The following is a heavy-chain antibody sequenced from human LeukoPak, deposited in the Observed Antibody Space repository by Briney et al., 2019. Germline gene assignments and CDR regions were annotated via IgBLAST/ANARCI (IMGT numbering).Heavy chain of an antibody. CDR3: ARLSISRQLVRYGMDV. CDR2: IDPSDSYT. D-gene: IGHD6-13*01. V-gene: IGHV5-10-1*01. J-gene: IGHJ6*04. CDR1: GSIFTSYW. Sequence: GAPLQISGEGAGSIFTSYWISWGRPLPGKGQEWMGRIDPSDSYTNYNPSFQGHITISADKSISTAYLQWSSLKASDTAMYYCARLSISRQLVRYGMDVWGKGTTVTVSS.